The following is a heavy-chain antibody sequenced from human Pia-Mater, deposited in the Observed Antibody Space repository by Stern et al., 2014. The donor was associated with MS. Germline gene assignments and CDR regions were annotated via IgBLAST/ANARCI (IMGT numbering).Heavy chain of an antibody. J-gene: IGHJ6*02. Sequence: EVQLVESGGGLVQPGRSLRLSCAASGFTFDDYAMHWVRQAPGKGLEWVSCISWNSGSIGYADSVKGRFTISRDNAKNSLYLQMNSLRAEDTALYYCAKDRNRGYSYGYSYGMDVWGQGTTVTVSS. CDR1: GFTFDDYA. D-gene: IGHD5-18*01. CDR2: ISWNSGSI. V-gene: IGHV3-9*01. CDR3: AKDRNRGYSYGYSYGMDV.